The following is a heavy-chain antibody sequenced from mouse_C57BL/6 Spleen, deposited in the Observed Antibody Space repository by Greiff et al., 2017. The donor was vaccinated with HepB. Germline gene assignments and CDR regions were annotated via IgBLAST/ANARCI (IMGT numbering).Heavy chain of an antibody. CDR2: ISDGGSYT. V-gene: IGHV5-4*01. J-gene: IGHJ1*03. D-gene: IGHD1-1*01. CDR3: ARSQFSTTVVAHWYFDV. CDR1: VFTFSSYA. Sequence: EVQVVESGGGLVKPGGSLKLSCAASVFTFSSYAMSWVRQTPEKRLEWVATISDGGSYTYYPDNVKGRFTISRDNAKNNLYLQMSHLKSEDTAVYYCARSQFSTTVVAHWYFDVWGTGTTVTVSS.